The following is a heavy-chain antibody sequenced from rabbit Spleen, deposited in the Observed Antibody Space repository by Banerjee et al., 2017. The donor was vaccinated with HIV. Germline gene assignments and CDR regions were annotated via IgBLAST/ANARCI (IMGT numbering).Heavy chain of an antibody. CDR2: MYTGNGKN. D-gene: IGHD6-1*01. J-gene: IGHJ4*01. CDR1: GFSFSTSYD. V-gene: IGHV1S45*01. CDR3: ARADTSYYAYNYAK. Sequence: QEQLVESGGGLVKPGTSLTLTCTASGFSFSTSYDICWVRQAPGKGLEWIGCMYTGNGKNYYASWAKGRFTISKASSTTVTLQMISLTAADTATYFCARADTSYYAYNYAKWGPGPWSPS.